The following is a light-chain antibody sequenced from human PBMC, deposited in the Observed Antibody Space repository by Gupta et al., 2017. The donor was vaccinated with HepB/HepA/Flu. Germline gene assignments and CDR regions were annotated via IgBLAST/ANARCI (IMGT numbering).Light chain of an antibody. V-gene: IGKV1-12*01. CDR2: AAS. J-gene: IGKJ2*01. CDR1: QGISSW. Sequence: IQMTQSPSFVSASVGDRVTITCRTSQGISSWLVWYQQKPGKAPKLLIYAASSLQSGVPARFSGNGSGTDFTLTISSLQPEDFATYYCQQANNFPYTFGQGTKLQIK. CDR3: QQANNFPYT.